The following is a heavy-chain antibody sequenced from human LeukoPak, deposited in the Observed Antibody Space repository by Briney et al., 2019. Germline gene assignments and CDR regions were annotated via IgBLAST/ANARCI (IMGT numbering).Heavy chain of an antibody. CDR3: ARSRYYYYYYMDV. V-gene: IGHV4-59*01. CDR1: GGSISSYY. D-gene: IGHD1-14*01. CDR2: IYYSGST. J-gene: IGHJ6*03. Sequence: SETLSLTCTVSGGSISSYYWSWIRQPPGKGLGWIGYIYYSGSTNYNPSLKSRVTISVDTSKNQFSLKLSSVTAADTAVYYCARSRYYYYYYMDVWGKGTTVTVSS.